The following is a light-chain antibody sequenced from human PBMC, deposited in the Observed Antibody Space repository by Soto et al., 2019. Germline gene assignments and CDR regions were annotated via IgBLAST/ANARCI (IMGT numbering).Light chain of an antibody. V-gene: IGKV3-15*01. CDR3: QQYNNWPQT. CDR2: GAS. CDR1: QSVSSN. J-gene: IGKJ1*01. Sequence: EIVMTQSPATLSVSPGERATLSCRASQSVSSNLAWYQQKPGQAPRLLIYGASTRATGSPAWFSGSGSGTEFTLTISSLQSEDFAVYYCQQYNNWPQTFGQGTKVEIQ.